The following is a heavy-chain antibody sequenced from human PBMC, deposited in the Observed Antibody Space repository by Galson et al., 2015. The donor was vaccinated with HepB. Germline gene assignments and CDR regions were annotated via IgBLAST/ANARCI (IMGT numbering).Heavy chain of an antibody. CDR1: GFTFSSYG. CDR3: ARGIAARTYFDY. CDR2: IWYDGSNK. D-gene: IGHD6-6*01. J-gene: IGHJ4*02. Sequence: SLRLSCAASGFTFSSYGMHWVRQAPGKGLEWVAVIWYDGSNKYYADSVKSRFTISRDNSKNTLYLQMNSLRAEDTAVYYCARGIAARTYFDYWGQGTLVTVSS. V-gene: IGHV3-33*01.